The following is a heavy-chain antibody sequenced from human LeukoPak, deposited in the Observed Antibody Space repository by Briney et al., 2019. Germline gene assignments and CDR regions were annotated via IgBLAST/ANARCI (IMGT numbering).Heavy chain of an antibody. V-gene: IGHV4-38-2*02. CDR3: ARLGVVPAAFTFNWFDP. CDR2: IYHSGST. J-gene: IGHJ5*02. D-gene: IGHD2-2*01. Sequence: SETLSLTCTVSGYSISSGYYWGWIRPPPGKGLEWIGSIYHSGSTYFNPSLKSRITISVDTSKNQFSLKLSSVTAADTAVYYCARLGVVPAAFTFNWFDPWGQGTLVTVSS. CDR1: GYSISSGYY.